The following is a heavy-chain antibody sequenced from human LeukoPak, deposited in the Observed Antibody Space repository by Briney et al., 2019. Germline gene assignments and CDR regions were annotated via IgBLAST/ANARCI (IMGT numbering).Heavy chain of an antibody. V-gene: IGHV3-21*04. D-gene: IGHD1-1*01. CDR3: AKGTGDTGYYFDY. J-gene: IGHJ4*02. CDR2: ISSSSSYI. Sequence: GGSLRHSCAASGFTFSSYSMNWVRQAPGKGLEWVSSISSSSSYIYYADSVKGRFTISRDNSENTLYLQMSGLRAEDTAVYHCAKGTGDTGYYFDYWGQGTLVTVSS. CDR1: GFTFSSYS.